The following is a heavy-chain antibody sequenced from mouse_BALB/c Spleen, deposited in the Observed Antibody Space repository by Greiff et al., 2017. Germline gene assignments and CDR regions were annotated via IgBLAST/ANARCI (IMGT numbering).Heavy chain of an antibody. CDR1: GFTFSNYW. CDR3: TRPGAGNSPWFAY. CDR2: IRLKSNNYAT. Sequence: EVKLVESGGGLVQPGGSMKLSCVASGFTFSNYWMNWVRQSPEKGLEWVAEIRLKSNNYATHYAESVKGRFTISRDDSKSSVYLQMNNLRAEDTGIYYCTRPGAGNSPWFAYWGQGTLVTVSA. D-gene: IGHD2-1*01. J-gene: IGHJ3*01. V-gene: IGHV6-6*02.